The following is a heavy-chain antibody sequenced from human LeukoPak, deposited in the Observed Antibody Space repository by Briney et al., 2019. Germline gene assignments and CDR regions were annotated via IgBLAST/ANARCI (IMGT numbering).Heavy chain of an antibody. D-gene: IGHD5-24*01. V-gene: IGHV3-33*01. CDR3: ARGDGYNDAEYLQH. Sequence: GGSMRLSCAQSEFTFGSYGMHWVRQAPGKGREWVEVIWYDGSNKYYGDTVKGRFTISRDNSKKTLYLQMNSLRVKDTAVYYCARGDGYNDAEYLQHWGQGTLVTVS. CDR2: IWYDGSNK. CDR1: EFTFGSYG. J-gene: IGHJ1*01.